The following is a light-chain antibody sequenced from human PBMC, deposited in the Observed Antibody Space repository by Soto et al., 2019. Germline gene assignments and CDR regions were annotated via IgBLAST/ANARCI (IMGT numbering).Light chain of an antibody. V-gene: IGKV3-20*01. CDR3: QQYGGSPLYT. Sequence: EIVLTQSPGTLSLSPGDRATLSCRASQSVSSSDLARYQQKPGQAPRLLIYGASTRATGIPDRFSGSGSGTDFTLTISRLEPEDFAVYYCQQYGGSPLYTFGQGTKVDIK. CDR2: GAS. J-gene: IGKJ2*01. CDR1: QSVSSSD.